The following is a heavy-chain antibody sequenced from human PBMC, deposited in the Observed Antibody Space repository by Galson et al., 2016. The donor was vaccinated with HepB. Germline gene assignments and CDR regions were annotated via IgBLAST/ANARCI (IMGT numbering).Heavy chain of an antibody. Sequence: QSGAEVKKPGESLKISCKGSGYRFTSYWIDWVRQMPGKGLEWMGVLYPGDSDTRYSPSFQGQVTIPADKSISTAYLQWSSLKASDTAIYYCARRAGNGGGYGGLDYWGQGTLVTVSS. CDR1: GYRFTSYW. D-gene: IGHD4-23*01. CDR3: ARRAGNGGGYGGLDY. CDR2: LYPGDSDT. J-gene: IGHJ4*02. V-gene: IGHV5-51*01.